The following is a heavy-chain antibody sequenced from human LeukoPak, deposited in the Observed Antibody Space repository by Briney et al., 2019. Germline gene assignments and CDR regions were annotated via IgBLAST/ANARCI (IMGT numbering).Heavy chain of an antibody. V-gene: IGHV1-18*01. J-gene: IGHJ4*02. D-gene: IGHD5-24*01. CDR3: ARGTMRDGH. CDR1: GYTLTSYG. CDR2: INVYNGET. Sequence: GASVRVSCKTSGYTLTSYGINWVRQAPGQGLEWMGWINVYNGETKKTQNFHDRLTLTTDTSTSTAYMELRSLRSDDTAFYYCARGTMRDGHWGQGTLVTVSA.